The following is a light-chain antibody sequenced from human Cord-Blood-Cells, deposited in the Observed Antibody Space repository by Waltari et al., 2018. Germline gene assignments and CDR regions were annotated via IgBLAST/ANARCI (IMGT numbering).Light chain of an antibody. CDR1: SGHSSYA. J-gene: IGLJ2*01. CDR2: LNSDGSH. Sequence: QLVLTQSPSASASLGASVKLTCTLSSGHSSYAIAWHQQQPGKGPRYLMKLNSDGSHSKGDVIPDRFSGSSSGAGRYLTISSLQSEDEADYYCQTWCTGTHVVFGGGTKLTVL. CDR3: QTWCTGTHVV. V-gene: IGLV4-69*01.